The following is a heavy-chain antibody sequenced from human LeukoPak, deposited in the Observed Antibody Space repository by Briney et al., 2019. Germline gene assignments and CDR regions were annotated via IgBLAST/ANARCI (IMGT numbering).Heavy chain of an antibody. CDR3: ARTPSYCSGGRCYVSHYFDY. CDR1: GFTFGHYA. D-gene: IGHD2-15*01. Sequence: PGGSLRLSCAASGFTFGHYAMHWVRQPPGRGLEWVSGISWHSGSIVYADSVKGRFTISRNNAKNSLYLQMNSLRAEDTASYYCARTPSYCSGGRCYVSHYFDYWGQGTLATVSS. CDR2: ISWHSGSI. V-gene: IGHV3-9*01. J-gene: IGHJ4*02.